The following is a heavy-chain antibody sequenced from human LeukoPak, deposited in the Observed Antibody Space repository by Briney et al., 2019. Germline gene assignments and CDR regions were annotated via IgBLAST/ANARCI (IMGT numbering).Heavy chain of an antibody. J-gene: IGHJ4*02. CDR3: ARDLSRNYYDSSGYHDY. CDR1: GYTFIGYY. V-gene: IGHV1-2*02. D-gene: IGHD3-22*01. CDR2: INPNSGGT. Sequence: ASVKVSCKASGYTFIGYYMHWVRQAPGQGLEWMGWINPNSGGTNYAQKFQGRVTMTRDTSISTAYMELSRLRSDDTAVYYCARDLSRNYYDSSGYHDYWGQGTLVTVSS.